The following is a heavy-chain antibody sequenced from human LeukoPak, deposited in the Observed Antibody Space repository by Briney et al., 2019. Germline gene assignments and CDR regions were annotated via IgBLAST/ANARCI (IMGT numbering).Heavy chain of an antibody. CDR3: AGDPAGDFDWLLYYFDY. J-gene: IGHJ4*02. V-gene: IGHV3-7*01. Sequence: PGGSLRLSCAASGFDFSSYGMIWVRQAPGKGLEWVANIKQDGSEKYYVDSVKGRFTISRDNAKNSLYLQMNSLRAEDTAVYYCAGDPAGDFDWLLYYFDYWGQGTLVTVSS. CDR2: IKQDGSEK. D-gene: IGHD3-9*01. CDR1: GFDFSSYG.